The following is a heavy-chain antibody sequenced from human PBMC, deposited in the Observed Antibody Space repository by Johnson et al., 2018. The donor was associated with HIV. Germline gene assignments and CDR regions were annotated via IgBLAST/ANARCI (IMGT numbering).Heavy chain of an antibody. CDR2: ISGRDGST. D-gene: IGHD1-1*01. CDR1: GFTLSSYW. CDR3: ARSGPNWAFDF. J-gene: IGHJ3*01. V-gene: IGHV3-74*01. Sequence: VQLVESGGGLVQPGGSLRLSCAASGFTLSSYWMHWVRQAPGKGLVWVSVISGRDGSTYYADSVKGRFTISRDNSKNTLYLQMNSLRAEDTAVYYCARSGPNWAFDFWGRGTMVTVSS.